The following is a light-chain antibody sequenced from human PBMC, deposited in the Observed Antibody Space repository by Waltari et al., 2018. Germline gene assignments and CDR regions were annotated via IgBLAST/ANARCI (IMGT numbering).Light chain of an antibody. Sequence: DIVMTQSPLSLPVTPGESASISCRSSQSLLHGNGNNYLDWYLQKPGQSPQLLIYATSNRASGVSDRFSGSGSGTDFTLKISRVEAEDVGVYYCMQALETPRTFGPGTKVEIK. CDR3: MQALETPRT. CDR1: QSLLHGNGNNY. J-gene: IGKJ3*01. V-gene: IGKV2-28*01. CDR2: ATS.